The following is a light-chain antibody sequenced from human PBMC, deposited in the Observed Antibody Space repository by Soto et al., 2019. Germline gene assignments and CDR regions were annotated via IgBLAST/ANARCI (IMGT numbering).Light chain of an antibody. CDR1: SSDVGAYNF. CDR3: CSHAGSPVV. V-gene: IGLV2-8*01. Sequence: QSVLTQPPSASGSPGQSVTISCTGTSSDVGAYNFVSWFQQHPGKAPKLIIYEVTKRPSGVPDRFSGSKSGNTASLIVSGLQAEDEADYYCCSHAGSPVVFGGGTQLTVL. J-gene: IGLJ2*01. CDR2: EVT.